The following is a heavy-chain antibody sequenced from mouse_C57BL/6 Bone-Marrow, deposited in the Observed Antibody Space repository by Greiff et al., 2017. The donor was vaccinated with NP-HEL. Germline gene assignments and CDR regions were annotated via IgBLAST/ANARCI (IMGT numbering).Heavy chain of an antibody. CDR2: IYPRSGNT. CDR3: ARWNYGKTDY. Sequence: QVQLQQSGAELARPGASVKLSCKASGYTFTSYGISWVKQRTGQGLEWIGEIYPRSGNTYYNEKFKGKATLTADKSSSTAYMELRSLTSEDSAVYFCARWNYGKTDYWGQGTSVTVSS. D-gene: IGHD2-1*01. J-gene: IGHJ4*01. CDR1: GYTFTSYG. V-gene: IGHV1-81*01.